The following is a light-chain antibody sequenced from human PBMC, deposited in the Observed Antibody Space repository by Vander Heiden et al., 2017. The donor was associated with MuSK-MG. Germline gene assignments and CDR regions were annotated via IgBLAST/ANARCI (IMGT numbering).Light chain of an antibody. Sequence: SSELTQDPAVSVALGQTVRITCQGDSLRSYSANWYQQRSGQAPVLVIYGKNKRPSGIPDRFSGSSSRNTASLTITGAQAEDEADYYCGTRDSSGNHYVVFGGGTKVTVL. CDR2: GKN. J-gene: IGLJ2*01. CDR3: GTRDSSGNHYVV. V-gene: IGLV3-19*01. CDR1: SLRSYS.